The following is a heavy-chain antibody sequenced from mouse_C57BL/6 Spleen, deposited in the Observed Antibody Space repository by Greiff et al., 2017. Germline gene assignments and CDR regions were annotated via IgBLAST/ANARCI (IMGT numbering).Heavy chain of an antibody. J-gene: IGHJ1*03. CDR3: GRQEDGYYRYFDV. Sequence: EVQRVESGGGLVQPGGSLKLSCAASGFTFSDYYMYWVRQTPEKRLEWVAYISNGGGSTYYPDTVKGRFTISRDNAKNTLYLQMSRLKSEDTAMXYCGRQEDGYYRYFDVWGTGTTVTVSS. D-gene: IGHD2-3*01. V-gene: IGHV5-12*01. CDR2: ISNGGGST. CDR1: GFTFSDYY.